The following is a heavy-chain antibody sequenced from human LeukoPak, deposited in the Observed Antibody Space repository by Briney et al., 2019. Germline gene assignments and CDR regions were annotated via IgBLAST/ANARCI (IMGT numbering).Heavy chain of an antibody. J-gene: IGHJ4*02. Sequence: SETLSLTCTVSGGSISSSSYYWGWTRQPPGKGLEWIGSIYYSGSTYYNPSLKSRVTISVDTSKNQFSLKLSSVTAADTAVYYCARDDSSGSGVFDYWGQGTLVTVSS. CDR3: ARDDSSGSGVFDY. V-gene: IGHV4-39*02. D-gene: IGHD3-22*01. CDR2: IYYSGST. CDR1: GGSISSSSYY.